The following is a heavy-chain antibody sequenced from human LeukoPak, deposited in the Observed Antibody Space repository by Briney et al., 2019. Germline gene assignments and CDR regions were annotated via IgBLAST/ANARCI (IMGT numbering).Heavy chain of an antibody. CDR3: ARGRSYGNYFDY. Sequence: SETLSLTCAVSGYSISSGYYWGWIRQPPGKGLEWIGSIYHSGSTYYNPSLKSRVTISVDTSKNQFSLKLSSVTAADTAVYYCARGRSYGNYFDYWGQGTLVTVSS. CDR1: GYSISSGYY. CDR2: IYHSGST. D-gene: IGHD5-18*01. J-gene: IGHJ4*02. V-gene: IGHV4-38-2*01.